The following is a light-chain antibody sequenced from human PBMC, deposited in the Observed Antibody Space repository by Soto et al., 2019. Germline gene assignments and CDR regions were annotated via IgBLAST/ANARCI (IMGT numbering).Light chain of an antibody. J-gene: IGKJ4*01. Sequence: EIVFTQSPATLSLSPGERATLACRASQSVSSYVAWYQQKPGQAPRLLIYDASNRATGIPARFSGSGSGTDFTLTISSLEPEDFAVYYCQQRSNWPPLTFGGGTKLEIK. CDR2: DAS. CDR1: QSVSSY. V-gene: IGKV3-11*01. CDR3: QQRSNWPPLT.